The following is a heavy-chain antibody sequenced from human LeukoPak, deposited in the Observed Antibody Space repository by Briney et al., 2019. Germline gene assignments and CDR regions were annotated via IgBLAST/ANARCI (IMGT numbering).Heavy chain of an antibody. D-gene: IGHD3-22*01. J-gene: IGHJ4*02. V-gene: IGHV3-66*01. CDR3: ARTRTYSYDSSGHYYPTHFDY. Sequence: GGSLRLLCAASGFIVSSNYMSWVRHAPGEGVEWLSDIYSGGTTYFADSVKGRFTISRDNRKNTLYLQMNSLRADDTAVYYYARTRTYSYDSSGHYYPTHFDYWGQGTLVTLSS. CDR1: GFIVSSNY. CDR2: IYSGGTT.